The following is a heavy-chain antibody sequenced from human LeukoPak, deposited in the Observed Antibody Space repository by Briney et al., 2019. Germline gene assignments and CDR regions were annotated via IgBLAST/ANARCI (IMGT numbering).Heavy chain of an antibody. V-gene: IGHV1-18*01. D-gene: IGHD2-2*01. CDR2: ISAYNGNT. Sequence: ASVKVSCKASGYTFTSYGISWVRQAPGQGLEWMGWISAYNGNTNYAQKLQGRVTMTTDTSTSTAYMELRSLRSDDTAVYYCATPGEGYCSSTSCYLGDWGQGTLVTVSS. J-gene: IGHJ4*02. CDR3: ATPGEGYCSSTSCYLGD. CDR1: GYTFTSYG.